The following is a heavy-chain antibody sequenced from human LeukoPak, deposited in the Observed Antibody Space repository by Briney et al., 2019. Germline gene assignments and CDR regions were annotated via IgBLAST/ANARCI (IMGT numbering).Heavy chain of an antibody. CDR3: ARVRNDYGGRNFDY. CDR2: IYYSGST. D-gene: IGHD4-23*01. J-gene: IGHJ4*02. Sequence: SETLSLTCTVSGGSISSGGYYWSWIRQHPGKGLEWIGYIYYSGSTNYNPSLKSRVTISVDTSKNQFSLKLSSVTAADTAVYYCARVRNDYGGRNFDYWGQGTLVTVSS. V-gene: IGHV4-61*08. CDR1: GGSISSGGYY.